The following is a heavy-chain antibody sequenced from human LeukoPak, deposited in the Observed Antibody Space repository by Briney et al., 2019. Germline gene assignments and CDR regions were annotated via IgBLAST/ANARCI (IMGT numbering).Heavy chain of an antibody. J-gene: IGHJ4*02. D-gene: IGHD3-3*01. V-gene: IGHV3-30*03. CDR2: ISNDGSRK. CDR1: GFTFSRHG. CDR3: ARDRAWNYFDY. Sequence: GGSLRLSCAPSGFTFSRHGMHWVRQAPGKGLEWVAIISNDGSRKYYAHSVEGRFTISRDNSKNTLYLQMDGLRAEDTAVYYCARDRAWNYFDYWGQGTLVTVSS.